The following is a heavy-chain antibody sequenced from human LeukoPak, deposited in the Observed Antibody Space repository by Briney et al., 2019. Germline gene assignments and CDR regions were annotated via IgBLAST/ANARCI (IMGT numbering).Heavy chain of an antibody. Sequence: GGSLRLSCAASGFTFSSCWMHWVRQAPGKGLVWLSRINSDGSSTSYADSVKGRFTISRDNAKNTLYLQMNSLRAEDTAVYYCASVVGGYYPPVEGFDMWGQGTMVTVSS. CDR1: GFTFSSCW. V-gene: IGHV3-74*01. CDR3: ASVVGGYYPPVEGFDM. D-gene: IGHD3-3*01. CDR2: INSDGSST. J-gene: IGHJ3*02.